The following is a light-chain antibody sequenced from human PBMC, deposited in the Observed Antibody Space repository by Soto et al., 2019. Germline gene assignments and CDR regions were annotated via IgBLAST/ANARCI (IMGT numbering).Light chain of an antibody. CDR2: DAS. Sequence: EIVLTQSPATLSLSPGERATLSCRASQSVSSYLAWYQQRPGQAPRLLISDASTRATGIPARFSGSGSGTEFTLTVSSLQSEDFAVYYCQQYIKWPITFGQGTRLEN. CDR3: QQYIKWPIT. CDR1: QSVSSY. V-gene: IGKV3-15*01. J-gene: IGKJ5*01.